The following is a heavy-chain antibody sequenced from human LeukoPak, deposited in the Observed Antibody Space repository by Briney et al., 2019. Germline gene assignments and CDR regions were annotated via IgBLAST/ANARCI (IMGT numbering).Heavy chain of an antibody. Sequence: GGSLRLSCVASGFTFDDYAMHWVRQAPGKGLEWVSGINWNGGSTGYADSVKGRFTISRDNAKNSLYLQMNSLRAEDTALYYCARHHCSGGSCYRLFDYWGQGTLVTVSS. D-gene: IGHD2-15*01. J-gene: IGHJ4*02. CDR1: GFTFDDYA. CDR3: ARHHCSGGSCYRLFDY. V-gene: IGHV3-20*04. CDR2: INWNGGST.